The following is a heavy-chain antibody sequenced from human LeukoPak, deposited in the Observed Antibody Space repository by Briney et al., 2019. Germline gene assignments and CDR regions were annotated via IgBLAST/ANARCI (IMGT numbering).Heavy chain of an antibody. D-gene: IGHD3-10*01. V-gene: IGHV3-23*01. J-gene: IGHJ5*02. Sequence: GGTLTPSCAAPGFTFRSYGMSWVRQAPGKGLEWVSAISGSGGSTYYADSVNGRFTISRDNSKNTLYLQMNSLRAEDTAVYYCEKVGSYGSGSYPTKGRNWFGPWGQGTLVTVSS. CDR2: ISGSGGST. CDR3: EKVGSYGSGSYPTKGRNWFGP. CDR1: GFTFRSYG.